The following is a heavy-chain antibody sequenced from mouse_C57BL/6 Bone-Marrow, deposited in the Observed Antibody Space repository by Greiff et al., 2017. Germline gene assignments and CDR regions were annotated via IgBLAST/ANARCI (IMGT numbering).Heavy chain of an antibody. D-gene: IGHD2-4*01. CDR2: IDPENGDT. J-gene: IGHJ3*01. CDR3: TLIYYDYDPAWFAY. V-gene: IGHV14-4*01. CDR1: GFNIKDDY. Sequence: VHLVESGAELVRPGASVKLSCTASGFNIKDDYMPWVKQRPEQGLAWIGWIDPENGDTESASKFQGKATITADTSSNTAYLQLSSLTSEDTAVYYCTLIYYDYDPAWFAYWGQGTLVTVSA.